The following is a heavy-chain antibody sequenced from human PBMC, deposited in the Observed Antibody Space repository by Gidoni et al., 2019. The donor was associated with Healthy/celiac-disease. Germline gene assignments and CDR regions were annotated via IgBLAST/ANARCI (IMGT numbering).Heavy chain of an antibody. Sequence: EVQLVESGGGLVQPGGSLRLSCSASGFTFSSYAMHWVRQAPGKGLEYVSAISSNGGSTYYADSVKGRFTISRDNSKNTLYLQMSSLRAEDTAVYYCVKEDYYDSSGYYRYFDYWGQGTLVTVSS. CDR2: ISSNGGST. V-gene: IGHV3-64D*06. J-gene: IGHJ4*02. CDR3: VKEDYYDSSGYYRYFDY. CDR1: GFTFSSYA. D-gene: IGHD3-22*01.